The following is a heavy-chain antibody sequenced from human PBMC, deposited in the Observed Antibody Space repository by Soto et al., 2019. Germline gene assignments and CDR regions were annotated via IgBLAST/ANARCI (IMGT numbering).Heavy chain of an antibody. Sequence: SVKVSCKASGGTFSSYAISWVRQAPGQGLEWMGGIIPIFGTANYAQKFQGRVTITADESTSTAYMELSSLRSEDTAVYYCATSTIFGVVIMPRPFYYGMDVWGQGTTVTVSS. D-gene: IGHD3-3*01. CDR2: IIPIFGTA. CDR1: GGTFSSYA. J-gene: IGHJ6*02. CDR3: ATSTIFGVVIMPRPFYYGMDV. V-gene: IGHV1-69*13.